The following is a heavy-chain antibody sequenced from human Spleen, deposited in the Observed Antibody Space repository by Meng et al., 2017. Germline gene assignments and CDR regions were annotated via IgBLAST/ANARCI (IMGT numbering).Heavy chain of an antibody. V-gene: IGHV4-34*01. CDR3: ASVNYGSGSYIDY. Sequence: SETLSLTCAVHGGSFNADYWSWIRQPPGKGLEWIGEINHSGSTNYKSSLQSRATISVDTAKNQFSLKLNSVTAADTAMYYCASVNYGSGSYIDYWGQGTLVTVSS. J-gene: IGHJ4*02. CDR2: INHSGST. CDR1: GGSFNADY. D-gene: IGHD3-10*01.